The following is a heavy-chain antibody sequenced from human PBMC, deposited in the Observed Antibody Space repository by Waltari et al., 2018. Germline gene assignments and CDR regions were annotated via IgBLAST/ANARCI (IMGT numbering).Heavy chain of an antibody. Sequence: QVQLVQSGAEVKKPGASVKVSCKASGYTFTGYYMHWVRQAPGQGLEWMGWINPNSGGTNYAQKFQGRVTMTRDTSISTAYMELSRLRSDDTAVYYCARRSPYYYGSGSYYNWFDPWGQGTLVTVSS. CDR2: INPNSGGT. V-gene: IGHV1-2*02. J-gene: IGHJ5*02. CDR3: ARRSPYYYGSGSYYNWFDP. D-gene: IGHD3-10*01. CDR1: GYTFTGYY.